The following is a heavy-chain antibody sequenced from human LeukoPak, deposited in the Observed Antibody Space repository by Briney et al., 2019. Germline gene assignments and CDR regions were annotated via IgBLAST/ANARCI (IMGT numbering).Heavy chain of an antibody. CDR3: ARGREVLDYYYMDV. Sequence: ASVKVSCKASGAAFSSYAISWVRQAPGPGLGWMGGIIPIFGTANYAQKFQGRVTITTDESTSTAYMELSSLRSEDTAVYYCARGREVLDYYYMDVWGKGTTVTVSS. CDR2: IIPIFGTA. V-gene: IGHV1-69*05. D-gene: IGHD2-15*01. J-gene: IGHJ6*03. CDR1: GAAFSSYA.